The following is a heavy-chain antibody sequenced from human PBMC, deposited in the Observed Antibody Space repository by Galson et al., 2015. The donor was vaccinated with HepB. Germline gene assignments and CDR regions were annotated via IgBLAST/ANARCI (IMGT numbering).Heavy chain of an antibody. J-gene: IGHJ4*02. CDR2: IWYDGSNK. CDR1: GFTFSSYG. V-gene: IGHV3-33*08. CDR3: ARAGLGYYDSSGYSH. D-gene: IGHD3-22*01. Sequence: SLRLSCAASGFTFSSYGMHWVRQAPGKGLEWVAVIWYDGSNKYYADSVKGRFTISRDNSKNTLYLQMNSLRAEDTAVYYCARAGLGYYDSSGYSHWGQGTLVTVSS.